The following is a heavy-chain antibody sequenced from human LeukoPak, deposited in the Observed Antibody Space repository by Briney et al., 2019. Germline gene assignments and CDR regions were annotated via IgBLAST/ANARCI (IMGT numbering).Heavy chain of an antibody. CDR2: MNPNSGNT. V-gene: IGHV1-8*01. CDR1: GYTFTSYD. CDR3: ARHMGTVTYDY. J-gene: IGHJ4*02. Sequence: GASVTVSCKASGYTFTSYDINWVRQAAGQGLEWMGWMNPNSGNTGYAQKFQGRVTMTRNTSISTAYMELSSLRSEDTAVYYCARHMGTVTYDYWGQGTLVTVSS. D-gene: IGHD4-17*01.